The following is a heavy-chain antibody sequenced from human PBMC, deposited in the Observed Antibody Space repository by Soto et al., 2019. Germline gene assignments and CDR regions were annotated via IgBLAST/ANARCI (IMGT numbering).Heavy chain of an antibody. Sequence: SVKVSCKGAGGTFSRYAISWGRQAPGQGLEWMGGIIPIFGTANCAQKFQGRVTITADESTSTAYMELSSLRSEDTAVYYCASSGYYGDAFDIWGQGTMVTVSS. CDR2: IIPIFGTA. J-gene: IGHJ3*02. CDR3: ASSGYYGDAFDI. D-gene: IGHD3-22*01. CDR1: GGTFSRYA. V-gene: IGHV1-69*13.